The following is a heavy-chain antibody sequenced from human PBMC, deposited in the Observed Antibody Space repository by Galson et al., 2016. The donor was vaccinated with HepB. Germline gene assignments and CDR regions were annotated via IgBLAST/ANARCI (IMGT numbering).Heavy chain of an antibody. CDR2: IGGSGGSI. D-gene: IGHD1-14*01. CDR1: GFTFGSYA. Sequence: SLRLSCAASGFTFGSYAMTWVRQAPGKGLEWVSGIGGSGGSINYADSVKGRFTISRDNPKNTLYLQMNSLRAEDTAVYYCAKGPTGYYSYGMDVWGQGTTVTVSS. V-gene: IGHV3-23*01. CDR3: AKGPTGYYSYGMDV. J-gene: IGHJ6*02.